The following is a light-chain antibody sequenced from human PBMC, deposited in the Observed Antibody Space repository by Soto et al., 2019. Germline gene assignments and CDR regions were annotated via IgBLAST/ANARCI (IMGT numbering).Light chain of an antibody. V-gene: IGKV1-17*01. CDR1: HGIRND. J-gene: IGKJ1*01. Sequence: DIHMTQSPSSLSASVGDTVTITCRASHGIRNDLGWYQQKPGKVPKSLIYAESSLQSGVPSRFSGSRSGTELNLTISRLQPEDFATYFCLQHHDYPRTCGQGTKVDIK. CDR2: AES. CDR3: LQHHDYPRT.